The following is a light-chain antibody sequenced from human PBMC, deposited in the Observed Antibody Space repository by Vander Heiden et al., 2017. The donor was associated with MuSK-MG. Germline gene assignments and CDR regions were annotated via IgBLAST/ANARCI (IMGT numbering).Light chain of an antibody. CDR3: RQRSNWPLT. V-gene: IGKV3-11*01. CDR2: DAS. J-gene: IGKJ4*01. Sequence: EILFTHSPPTLPLSPSHTATLSCRASQTVRNLLAWYQQKPGQGPRLLIYDASNRATGIPARFSGSGSGTDFTLTISSLEPEDFAVYYCRQRSNWPLTFGGGTKVEIK. CDR1: QTVRNL.